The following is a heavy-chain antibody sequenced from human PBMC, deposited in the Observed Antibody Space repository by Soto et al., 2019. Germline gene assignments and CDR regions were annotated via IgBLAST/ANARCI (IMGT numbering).Heavy chain of an antibody. V-gene: IGHV1-69*13. CDR3: ARDIGIAARPYGWFDP. CDR2: IIPIFGTA. Sequence: SVKVSCKASGGTFSSYAISWVRQAPGQGLEWMGGIIPIFGTANYAQKFQGRVTITADESTSTAYMELSSLRSEDTAVYYCARDIGIAARPYGWFDPWGQGTLVTVSS. D-gene: IGHD6-6*01. CDR1: GGTFSSYA. J-gene: IGHJ5*02.